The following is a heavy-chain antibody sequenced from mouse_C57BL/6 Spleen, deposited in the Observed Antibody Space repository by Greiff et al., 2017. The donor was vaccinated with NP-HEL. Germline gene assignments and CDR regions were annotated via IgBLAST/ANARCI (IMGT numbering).Heavy chain of an antibody. D-gene: IGHD2-3*01. CDR3: ARGGGYDGHFCDY. CDR1: GFNIKDYY. Sequence: VQLQQSGAELVKPGASVKLSCTASGFNIKDYYMPWVKQRTEQGLEWIGRIDPEDGETKYAPKFPGKATITADTSSNTAYLQLSSLTSEDTAVYFCARGGGYDGHFCDYGGQGTTLTVSS. J-gene: IGHJ2*01. CDR2: IDPEDGET. V-gene: IGHV14-2*01.